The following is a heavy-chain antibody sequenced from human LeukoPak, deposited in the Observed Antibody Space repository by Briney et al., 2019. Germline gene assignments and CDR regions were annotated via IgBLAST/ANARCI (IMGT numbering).Heavy chain of an antibody. D-gene: IGHD5-24*01. CDR2: PSDSGAST. CDR3: ARTRSRDGYSHIDF. V-gene: IGHV3-23*01. J-gene: IGHJ4*02. Sequence: GGSLRLSCAASGFTFTNHAMAWVRLAPGKGLEWVSTPSDSGASTYYADSVKGRFTISRDNSRNTMYLQMDSLRDDDTGVYFCARTRSRDGYSHIDFWGQGALVTVSS. CDR1: GFTFTNHA.